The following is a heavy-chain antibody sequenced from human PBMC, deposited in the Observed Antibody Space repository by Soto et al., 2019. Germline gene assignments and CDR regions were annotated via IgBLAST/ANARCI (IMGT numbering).Heavy chain of an antibody. CDR1: GYPISSGYY. J-gene: IGHJ4*02. D-gene: IGHD3-22*01. CDR2: IYHSGTT. Sequence: SETLSLTCAVSGYPISSGYYWGWIRQPPGKGLEWIATIYHSGTTYSNPPLKSRVTISVDTSKNQFSLKLSSVTAADTAMYYCARGLYYYDSSGYSPDYWGLGTLVTVSS. V-gene: IGHV4-38-2*01. CDR3: ARGLYYYDSSGYSPDY.